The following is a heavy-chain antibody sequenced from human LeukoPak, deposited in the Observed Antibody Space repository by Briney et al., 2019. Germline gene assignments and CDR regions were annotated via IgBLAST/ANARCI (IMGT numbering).Heavy chain of an antibody. D-gene: IGHD4/OR15-4a*01. CDR3: ARRAGAYSHPYDY. J-gene: IGHJ4*02. Sequence: GGSLRLSCTVSGFTVSSNSMSWVRQAPGKGLEWVSFIYSDNTHYSDSVKGRFTISSDNSKNTLYLQMNSLRAEDTAVYYCARRAGAYSHPYDYWGQGTLVTVSS. V-gene: IGHV3-53*01. CDR2: IYSDNT. CDR1: GFTVSSNS.